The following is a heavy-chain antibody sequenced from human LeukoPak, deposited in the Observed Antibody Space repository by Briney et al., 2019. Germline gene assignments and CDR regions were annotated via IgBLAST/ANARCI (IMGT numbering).Heavy chain of an antibody. D-gene: IGHD6-13*01. CDR2: ISTGGRYK. CDR1: GLTFSSFP. J-gene: IGHJ6*02. Sequence: GKWLRLSCAVYGLTFSSFPFHWVGPAPGRGVEWVAAISTGGRYKYHGDSVKGRFTISRDNPMNTLYLQMNGLRPDDTAVYYCARASSSSWYFRAYGMDVWGQGTTVTVSS. V-gene: IGHV3-30*04. CDR3: ARASSSSWYFRAYGMDV.